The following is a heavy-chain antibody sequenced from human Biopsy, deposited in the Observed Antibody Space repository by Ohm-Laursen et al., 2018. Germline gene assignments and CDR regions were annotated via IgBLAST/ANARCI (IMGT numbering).Heavy chain of an antibody. CDR3: GNEVYGRDY. V-gene: IGHV4-34*08. CDR2: INQSGST. J-gene: IGHJ4*02. D-gene: IGHD4-17*01. Sequence: SDTLSLTGVVFGRTFSDYRWTWIRQPPGKGLEWIGQINQSGSTNYNPSLKSRVAISADASKYEFSLRLTSVAAADTAVYFCGNEVYGRDYWGLGARVTVSS. CDR1: GRTFSDYR.